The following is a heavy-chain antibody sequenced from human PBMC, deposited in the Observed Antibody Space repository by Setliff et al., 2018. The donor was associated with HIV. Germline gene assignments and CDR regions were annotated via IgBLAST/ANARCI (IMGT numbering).Heavy chain of an antibody. CDR2: IYYSGST. Sequence: SETLSLTCTVSGGSISSSSYYWGWIRQPPGKGLEWIGSIYYSGSTNYNPSLNSRVTISVDKSKNQFSLNLNSVTAADSAVYYCGRGEDYGSGTVYMDVWGKGTTVTVSS. V-gene: IGHV4-39*07. CDR1: GGSISSSSYY. J-gene: IGHJ6*03. D-gene: IGHD3-10*01. CDR3: GRGEDYGSGTVYMDV.